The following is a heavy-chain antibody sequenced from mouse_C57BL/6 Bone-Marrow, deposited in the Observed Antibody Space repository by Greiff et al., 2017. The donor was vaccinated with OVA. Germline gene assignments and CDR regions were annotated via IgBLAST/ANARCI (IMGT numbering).Heavy chain of an antibody. CDR1: GYSITSDY. D-gene: IGHD1-1*01. CDR2: ISYSGST. Sequence: EVKVVDSGPGLAKPSQTLSLTCSVTGYSITSDYWNWIRKFPGNKLEYMGYISYSGSTYYNPSLKSRISITRDTSKNQYYLQLNSVTTEDTATYYCARYESTTVEGYFDYWGQGTTLTVSS. V-gene: IGHV3-8*01. J-gene: IGHJ2*01. CDR3: ARYESTTVEGYFDY.